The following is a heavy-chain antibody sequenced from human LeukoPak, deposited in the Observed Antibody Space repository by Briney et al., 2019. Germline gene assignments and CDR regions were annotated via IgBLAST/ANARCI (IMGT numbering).Heavy chain of an antibody. Sequence: PGGSLRLSCAASGFTFSGYGMHWVRQAPGKGLEWVAFIRYDGSNKYYADSVKGRFTISRDNSKNTLYLQMNSLRAEDTAVYYCAKDCSSTSCYTGDYWGQGTLVTVSS. V-gene: IGHV3-30*02. CDR3: AKDCSSTSCYTGDY. D-gene: IGHD2-2*02. CDR1: GFTFSGYG. CDR2: IRYDGSNK. J-gene: IGHJ4*02.